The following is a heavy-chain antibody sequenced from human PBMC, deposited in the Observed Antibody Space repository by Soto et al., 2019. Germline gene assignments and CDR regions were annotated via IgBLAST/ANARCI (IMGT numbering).Heavy chain of an antibody. Sequence: SETLSLTCTVSGGSISSGGYYWSWIRQHPGKGLEWIGYIYYGGSTYYNPSLKSRATISGDTSKNQFSLKLSSVTAADTAVYYCARGIATGQLDPWGQGTLVTVSS. CDR1: GGSISSGGYY. CDR3: ARGIATGQLDP. J-gene: IGHJ5*02. CDR2: IYYGGST. V-gene: IGHV4-31*03. D-gene: IGHD2-15*01.